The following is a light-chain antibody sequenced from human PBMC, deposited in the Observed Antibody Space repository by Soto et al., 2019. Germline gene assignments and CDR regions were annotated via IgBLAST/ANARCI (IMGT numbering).Light chain of an antibody. J-gene: IGLJ2*01. Sequence: QSVLTQPASVSGSPGQSITMSCTGTSSDVGAYNYVSWYQQRPGKVPKVMIYHVSNRPSGVSNRFSGSKSGNTASLTISGLQAEDEADYYCSSYTIRSTVVFGGGTKLTVL. V-gene: IGLV2-14*01. CDR2: HVS. CDR1: SSDVGAYNY. CDR3: SSYTIRSTVV.